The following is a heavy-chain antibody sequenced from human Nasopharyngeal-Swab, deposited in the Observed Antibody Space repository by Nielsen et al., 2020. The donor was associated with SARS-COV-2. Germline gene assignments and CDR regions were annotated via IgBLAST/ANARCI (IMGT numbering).Heavy chain of an antibody. V-gene: IGHV4-59*01. Sequence: SETLSLTCTVSGGFINSYYWSWIRQPPRRGLEWIGYIYYSGSTNYNPSLKSRVTISLDTSKNQFSLKLSSVTAADSAVYYCARDTRRGGVDYWGRGTLVTVSS. CDR2: IYYSGST. J-gene: IGHJ4*02. D-gene: IGHD2-15*01. CDR1: GGFINSYY. CDR3: ARDTRRGGVDY.